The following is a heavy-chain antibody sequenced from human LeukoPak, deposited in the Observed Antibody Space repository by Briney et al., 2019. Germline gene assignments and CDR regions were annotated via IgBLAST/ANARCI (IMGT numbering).Heavy chain of an antibody. Sequence: SETLSLTCTVSGGSISSYYWSWIRQPAGKGLEWIGRIYTSGSTIYNPSLKSRVTMSVDTSKNQFSLKLSSVTAADTAVYYCARERAAKITMVRGVISYYYYYMDVWGKGTTVTVSS. CDR3: ARERAAKITMVRGVISYYYYYMDV. CDR1: GGSISSYY. V-gene: IGHV4-4*07. CDR2: IYTSGST. J-gene: IGHJ6*03. D-gene: IGHD3-10*01.